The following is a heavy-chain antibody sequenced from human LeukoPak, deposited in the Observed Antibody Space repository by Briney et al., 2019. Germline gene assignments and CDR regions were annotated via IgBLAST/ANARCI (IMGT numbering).Heavy chain of an antibody. Sequence: GGSLRLSCAASGFTISSTAMNWVRQAPGKGLEWVSVISDSGGSTYYADSVKGRFTISRDNFKNTLYLQMNNLRAEDTAVYYCATHKWDFDYWGQGALVTVSS. V-gene: IGHV3-23*01. J-gene: IGHJ4*02. CDR2: ISDSGGST. CDR3: ATHKWDFDY. D-gene: IGHD1-26*01. CDR1: GFTISSTA.